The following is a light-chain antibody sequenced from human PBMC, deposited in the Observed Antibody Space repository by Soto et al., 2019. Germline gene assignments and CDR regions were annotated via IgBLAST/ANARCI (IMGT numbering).Light chain of an antibody. J-gene: IGKJ5*01. CDR3: KQRSNWIN. V-gene: IGKV3-11*01. CDR1: QSVSSY. CDR2: DAS. Sequence: EIVLTQSPATLSLSPGERATLSCRASQSVSSYLAWYQQKPGQAPRLLIYDASNRATGIPARFSGSGSGTDFMPTISSLESEEFAVYYCKQRSNWINFGQGTRLE.